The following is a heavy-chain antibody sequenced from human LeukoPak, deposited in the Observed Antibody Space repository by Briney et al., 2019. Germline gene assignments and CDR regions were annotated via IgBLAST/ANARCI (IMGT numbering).Heavy chain of an antibody. J-gene: IGHJ4*02. Sequence: PGGSLPLSCAASGCSFSSYAMIWVRQAPGKGVKRVSAISGSGGSTYYPDSVKGRFTISRDNSKNTLHLQMTSPRAEATAVYYCAKGARIAAARAHFDYWGQGTLVTVSS. D-gene: IGHD6-13*01. CDR1: GCSFSSYA. CDR3: AKGARIAAARAHFDY. CDR2: ISGSGGST. V-gene: IGHV3-23*01.